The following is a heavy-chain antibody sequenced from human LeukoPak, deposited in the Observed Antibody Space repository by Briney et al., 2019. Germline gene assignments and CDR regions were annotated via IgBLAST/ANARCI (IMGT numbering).Heavy chain of an antibody. CDR3: AKGHGDASGYYYFDS. Sequence: GGSLRLSCAASGFIFSNYGMSWVRQAPGKGLEWVSAIRGNAGTTYYADSVKGRFTIFRDNFKNMLYLQMNSLRVEDTAVYYCAKGHGDASGYYYFDSWGQGTLVTVSS. J-gene: IGHJ4*02. V-gene: IGHV3-23*01. CDR1: GFIFSNYG. D-gene: IGHD3-22*01. CDR2: IRGNAGTT.